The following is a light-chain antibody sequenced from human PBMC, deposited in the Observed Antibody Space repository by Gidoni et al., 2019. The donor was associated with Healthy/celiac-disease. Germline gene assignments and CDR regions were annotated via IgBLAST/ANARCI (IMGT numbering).Light chain of an antibody. CDR1: SSNIGNNY. J-gene: IGLJ3*02. CDR3: GTWDSSLSAGV. Sequence: QSVLTQPPSASAAPGQNVISCSGSSSNIGNNYVSWYQQLPGTAPKLLIYDNNKRPSGIPDRFSGSKSGTSATLGITGLQTGDEADYYCGTWDSSLSAGVFGGGTKLTVL. CDR2: DNN. V-gene: IGLV1-51*01.